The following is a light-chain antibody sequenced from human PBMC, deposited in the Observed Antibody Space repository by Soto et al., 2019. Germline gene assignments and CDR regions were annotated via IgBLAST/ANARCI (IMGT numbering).Light chain of an antibody. V-gene: IGLV1-40*01. CDR2: RST. CDR3: KSYDRGLLHVT. Sequence: QSVLTQPPSVSGAPGQRVTISCTGSSSNIGAGYDVHWYQQVPGTAPRLLIYRSTNRPSGVPDRFSGSKSDTSASLAITGIQAQDEADYYCKSYDRGLLHVTFGEGTKVTV. CDR1: SSNIGAGYD. J-gene: IGLJ2*01.